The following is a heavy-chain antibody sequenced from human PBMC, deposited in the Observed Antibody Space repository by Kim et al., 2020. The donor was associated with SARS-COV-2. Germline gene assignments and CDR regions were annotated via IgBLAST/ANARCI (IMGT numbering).Heavy chain of an antibody. CDR3: AKAEYSGYRPYQ. CDR1: GFTFSSYG. J-gene: IGHJ4*02. V-gene: IGHV3-30*18. Sequence: GGSLRLSCAASGFTFSSYGMHWVRQAPGKGLEWVAVISYDGSNKYYADSVKGRFTISRDNSKNTLYLQMNSLRAEDTAVYYCAKAEYSGYRPYQWGQGTLVTVSS. CDR2: ISYDGSNK. D-gene: IGHD5-12*01.